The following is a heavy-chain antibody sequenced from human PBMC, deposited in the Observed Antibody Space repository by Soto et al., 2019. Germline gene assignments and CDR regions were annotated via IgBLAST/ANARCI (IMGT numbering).Heavy chain of an antibody. CDR1: GFTFSSYG. J-gene: IGHJ5*02. V-gene: IGHV3-33*01. Sequence: GGSLRLSCAASGFTFSSYGMHWVRRAPGKGLEWVAVIWYDGSNKYYADSVKGRFTISRDNSKNTLYLQMYSLRAEDTAVYYCARYSQRPRASCAVVTYWFDNWGQGTLVTVS. CDR3: ARYSQRPRASCAVVTYWFDN. D-gene: IGHD3-3*01. CDR2: IWYDGSNK.